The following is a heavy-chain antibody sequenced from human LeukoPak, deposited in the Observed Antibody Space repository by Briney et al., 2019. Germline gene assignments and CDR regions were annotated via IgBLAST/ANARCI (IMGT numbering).Heavy chain of an antibody. CDR2: ISGSGGST. J-gene: IGHJ3*02. CDR1: GFTFSSYA. D-gene: IGHD2-2*01. Sequence: GRSLRLPCAASGFTFSSYAMSWVRQAPGKGLEWVSAISGSGGSTYYADSVKGRFTISRDNSKNTLYLQMNSLRAGDTAVYYCAKGGVYCSSTSCYSDAFDIWGQGTMVTVSS. V-gene: IGHV3-23*01. CDR3: AKGGVYCSSTSCYSDAFDI.